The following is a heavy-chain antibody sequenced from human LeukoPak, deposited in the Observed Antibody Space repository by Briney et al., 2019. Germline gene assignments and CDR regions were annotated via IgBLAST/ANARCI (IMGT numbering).Heavy chain of an antibody. V-gene: IGHV3-7*01. CDR3: KSGGAAPGSFDY. J-gene: IGHJ4*02. D-gene: IGHD1-1*01. Sequence: GGSLRLSCAASGLTFSRYWMSWMRQAPGKGLEWVANIKYDGNEEYYVDSVKGRFTISRDNAKNSLYLQLNGLRVEDTAVYYCKSGGAAPGSFDYWGQGTLVTVSP. CDR2: IKYDGNEE. CDR1: GLTFSRYW.